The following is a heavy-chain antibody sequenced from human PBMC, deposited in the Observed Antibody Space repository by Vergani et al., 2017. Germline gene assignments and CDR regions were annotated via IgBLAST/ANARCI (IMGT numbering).Heavy chain of an antibody. CDR2: INHSGST. CDR1: GGSFSGYY. D-gene: IGHD3-9*01. V-gene: IGHV4-34*01. CDR3: ARGLDFDWLRARGWFDP. Sequence: QVQLQQWGAGLLKPSETLSLTCAVYGGSFSGYYWSWIRQPPGKGLEWIGEINHSGSTNYNPSLKSRVTISVDTSKNQFSLKLSSVTAADTAVYYCARGLDFDWLRARGWFDPWGQGTLVTVSS. J-gene: IGHJ5*02.